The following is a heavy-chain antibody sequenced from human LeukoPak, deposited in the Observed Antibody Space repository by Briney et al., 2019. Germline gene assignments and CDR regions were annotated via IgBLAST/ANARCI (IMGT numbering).Heavy chain of an antibody. V-gene: IGHV4-31*03. D-gene: IGHD3-22*01. J-gene: IGHJ4*01. Sequence: SQTLSLTCSVSGGSISSGAYYWTWIRQHPGKGLEWIGYIYYSGATYYNPSLKSRVTISVDTSKNRFSLKLSSVTAADTAVYFCARHRDYYDTWGHGTLVTVSS. CDR1: GGSISSGAYY. CDR3: ARHRDYYDT. CDR2: IYYSGAT.